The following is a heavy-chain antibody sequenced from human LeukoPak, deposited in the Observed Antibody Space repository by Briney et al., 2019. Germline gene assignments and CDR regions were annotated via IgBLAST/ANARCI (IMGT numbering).Heavy chain of an antibody. J-gene: IGHJ4*02. CDR2: INHSGST. V-gene: IGHV4-34*01. CDR3: ATESPGYSYGRDCSGGSCYRTYFDY. Sequence: SETLSLTCAVYGGSFSGYYWSWIRQPPGKGLEWIGEINHSGSTNYNPSLKSRVTISVDTSKNQFSLKLSSVTAADTAVYYCATESPGYSYGRDCSGGSCYRTYFDYRGQGTLVTVSS. D-gene: IGHD2-15*01. CDR1: GGSFSGYY.